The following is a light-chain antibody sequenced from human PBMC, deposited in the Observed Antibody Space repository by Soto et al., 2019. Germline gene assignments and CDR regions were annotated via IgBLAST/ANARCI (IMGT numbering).Light chain of an antibody. J-gene: IGKJ1*01. CDR3: QQYGNLPRT. CDR1: QDISNY. CDR2: DAS. Sequence: DIQMTQSPASLSSSVGDRVTITCQASQDISNYLNWYQQKPGKAPKLLIYDASNLETGVPSRFTGSGSGTDFTFTISSLQHEDIATYYCQQYGNLPRTFGQGTKVEIK. V-gene: IGKV1-33*01.